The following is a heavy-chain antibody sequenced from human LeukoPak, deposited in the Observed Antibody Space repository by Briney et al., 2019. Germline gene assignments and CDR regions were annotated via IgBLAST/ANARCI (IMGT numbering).Heavy chain of an antibody. Sequence: GGSLRLSCAASGFTFSSYAMSWVRQAPGKGLQWVSAISGSGGTTYYADSVKGRFTISRDNSRNTLNLQMNGLRGEDSAVYYCAKDVQSWPTYFDYWGQGTLVTVSS. CDR3: AKDVQSWPTYFDY. CDR2: ISGSGGTT. D-gene: IGHD1-1*01. V-gene: IGHV3-23*01. CDR1: GFTFSSYA. J-gene: IGHJ4*02.